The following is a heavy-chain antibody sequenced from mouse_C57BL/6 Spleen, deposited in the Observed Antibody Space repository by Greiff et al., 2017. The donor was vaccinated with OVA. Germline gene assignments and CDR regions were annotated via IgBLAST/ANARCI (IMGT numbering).Heavy chain of an antibody. V-gene: IGHV1-55*01. D-gene: IGHD1-1*01. CDR1: GYTFTSYW. Sequence: VQLQQSGAELVKPGASVKMSCKASGYTFTSYWITWVKQRPGQGLEWIGDIYPGSGSTNYNEKFKSKATLTVDTSSSTAYMQLSSLTSEDSAVYYCAREGLYYGSDDYWGQGTTLTVSS. CDR2: IYPGSGST. J-gene: IGHJ2*01. CDR3: AREGLYYGSDDY.